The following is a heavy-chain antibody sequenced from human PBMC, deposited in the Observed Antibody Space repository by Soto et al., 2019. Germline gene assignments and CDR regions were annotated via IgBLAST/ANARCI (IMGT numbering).Heavy chain of an antibody. Sequence: ATVKVSCMGSDYTFTSYGISWVRQAPGQGLEWMGWISAYNGNTNYAQKLQGRVTMTTDTSTSTAYMELRSLRSDDTAVYYCARALMDDAFDIWGQGTMVTVS. CDR2: ISAYNGNT. CDR3: ARALMDDAFDI. CDR1: DYTFTSYG. V-gene: IGHV1-18*04. J-gene: IGHJ3*02. D-gene: IGHD2-8*01.